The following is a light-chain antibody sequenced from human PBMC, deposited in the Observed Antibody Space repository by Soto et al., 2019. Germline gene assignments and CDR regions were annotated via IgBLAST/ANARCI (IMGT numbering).Light chain of an antibody. J-gene: IGKJ1*01. Sequence: ITPSPDTPSAAPGERVSLSLRASQSVNHNLAWYLQKPGQAPRLLIYDKSSRAPGVPARFSGSGTGTDFTLTINSLQPEDFATYYCLQTYTTLTWTFGQGTKVE. CDR1: QSVNHN. V-gene: IGKV3-15*01. CDR3: LQTYTTLTWT. CDR2: DKS.